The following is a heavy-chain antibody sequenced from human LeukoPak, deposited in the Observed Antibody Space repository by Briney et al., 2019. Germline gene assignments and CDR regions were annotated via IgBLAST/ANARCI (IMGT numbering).Heavy chain of an antibody. J-gene: IGHJ4*02. Sequence: GGSLRLSCAASGFTFSSYWMHWVRQAPGKGLVWVSRTNIDGSGSTYADSVKGRFTISRDNTKNTLYPQMNSLRAEDTAVYYCARRYCTSTSCSHIDYWGQGTLVTVSS. CDR1: GFTFSSYW. V-gene: IGHV3-74*01. D-gene: IGHD2-2*01. CDR3: ARRYCTSTSCSHIDY. CDR2: TNIDGSGS.